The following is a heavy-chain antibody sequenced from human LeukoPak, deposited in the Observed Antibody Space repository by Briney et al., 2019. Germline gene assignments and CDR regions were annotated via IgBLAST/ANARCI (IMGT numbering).Heavy chain of an antibody. V-gene: IGHV1-46*02. CDR2: IRPGGDGP. Sequence: ASVKVSCKASGNSLNNYHMHWVRQAPGQGREWLGIIRPGGDGPNYAQKFQGRVTMTRDMSTSTVYMELSSLTSDDTAVYYCGRDPTYRNYFDSWGQGTLVTVSS. CDR3: GRDPTYRNYFDS. CDR1: GNSLNNYH. D-gene: IGHD1-1*01. J-gene: IGHJ4*02.